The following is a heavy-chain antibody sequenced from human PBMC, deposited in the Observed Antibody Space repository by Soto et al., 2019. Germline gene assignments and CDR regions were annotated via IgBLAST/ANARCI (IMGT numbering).Heavy chain of an antibody. V-gene: IGHV4-34*01. CDR3: ARQVLLWFGSGHYYYYYGMDV. CDR2: INHSGST. CDR1: GGSFSGYY. J-gene: IGHJ6*02. D-gene: IGHD3-10*01. Sequence: SETLSLTCAAYGGSFSGYYWSWIRQPPGKGLEWIGEINHSGSTNYNPSLKSRVTISVDTSKNQFSLKLSSVTAADTAVYYCARQVLLWFGSGHYYYYYGMDVWGQGTTVTVSS.